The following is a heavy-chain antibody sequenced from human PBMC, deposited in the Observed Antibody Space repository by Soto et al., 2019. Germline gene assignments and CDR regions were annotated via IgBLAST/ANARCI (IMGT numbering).Heavy chain of an antibody. Sequence: GASVKVSCKASGDSFSNYIFSWVRQAPGQGLEWMGGTIPMFATAQYAQKLQGRVTITADESTSTVYMDLTSLRSDDTAVYYCARGLFGQQWLVGFDTWGQGTLVTVSS. CDR3: ARGLFGQQWLVGFDT. CDR1: GDSFSNYI. CDR2: TIPMFATA. J-gene: IGHJ4*02. V-gene: IGHV1-69*13. D-gene: IGHD6-19*01.